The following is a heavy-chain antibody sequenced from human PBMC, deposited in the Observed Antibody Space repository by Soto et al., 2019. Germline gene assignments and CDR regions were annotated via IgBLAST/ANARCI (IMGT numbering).Heavy chain of an antibody. CDR2: IYYSGST. CDR3: ASIIAAAGTRGDY. Sequence: PSETLSLTCTVSGGSISSSSYYWGWIRQPPGKGLEWIGSIYYSGSTYYNPSLKSRVTISVDTSKNQFSLKLSSVTAADTAVYYCASIIAAAGTRGDYWGQGTLVTVSS. V-gene: IGHV4-39*01. CDR1: GGSISSSSYY. D-gene: IGHD6-13*01. J-gene: IGHJ4*02.